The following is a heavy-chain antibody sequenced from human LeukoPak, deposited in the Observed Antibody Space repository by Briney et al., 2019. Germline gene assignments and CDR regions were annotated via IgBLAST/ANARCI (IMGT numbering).Heavy chain of an antibody. Sequence: ASVKVSCKASGYTFTGYYMHWVRQAPGQGLEWMGRTNPNSGGTNYAQKFQGRVTMTRDTSISTAYMELSRLRSDDTAVYYCARSYSSSWYYFDYWGQGTLVTVSS. CDR2: TNPNSGGT. CDR3: ARSYSSSWYYFDY. J-gene: IGHJ4*02. D-gene: IGHD6-13*01. CDR1: GYTFTGYY. V-gene: IGHV1-2*06.